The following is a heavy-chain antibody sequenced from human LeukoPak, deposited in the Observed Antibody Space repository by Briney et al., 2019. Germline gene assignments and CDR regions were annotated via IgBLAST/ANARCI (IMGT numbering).Heavy chain of an antibody. J-gene: IGHJ4*02. Sequence: PGGSLRLSCAASGFTFSSYAMHWVRQAPGKGLEWVAVISYDGSNKYYADSVKGRFTISRDNSKNTLYLQMNSLRGEDTAVYYCARGSVAVAGPFEYWGQGTLGTVSS. CDR3: ARGSVAVAGPFEY. D-gene: IGHD6-19*01. V-gene: IGHV3-30-3*01. CDR2: ISYDGSNK. CDR1: GFTFSSYA.